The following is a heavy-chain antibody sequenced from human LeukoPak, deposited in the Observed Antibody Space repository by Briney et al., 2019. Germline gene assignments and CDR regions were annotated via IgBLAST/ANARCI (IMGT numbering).Heavy chain of an antibody. CDR1: GGSITNLDYY. D-gene: IGHD3-10*01. Sequence: SETLSLTCTISGGSITNLDYYWTWIRQPAGKRLEWIGRIYTSGGTNYNPSLKSRVTMSVDRSKNEISLHLASLTAADTALYYCAGRGSSSGTFDIWGPGTFVTVSS. V-gene: IGHV4-61*02. CDR3: AGRGSSSGTFDI. CDR2: IYTSGGT. J-gene: IGHJ3*02.